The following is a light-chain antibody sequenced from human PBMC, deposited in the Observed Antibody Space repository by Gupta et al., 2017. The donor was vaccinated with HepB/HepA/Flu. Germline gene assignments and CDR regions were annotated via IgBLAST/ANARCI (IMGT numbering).Light chain of an antibody. CDR1: NSNIGKSS. Sequence: SVLTQSPSASATPGQRVTIACSGDNSNIGKSSVNWYQNLPGTAPKLLIYDTDVRLSEVPDRVSGSKSGSSASLALSGLQSEDEADYFCAAWDDSLNGYVFGTGTSVTVL. J-gene: IGLJ1*01. CDR2: DTD. V-gene: IGLV1-44*01. CDR3: AAWDDSLNGYV.